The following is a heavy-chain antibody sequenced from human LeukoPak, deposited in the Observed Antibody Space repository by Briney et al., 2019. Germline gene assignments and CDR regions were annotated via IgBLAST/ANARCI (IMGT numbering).Heavy chain of an antibody. D-gene: IGHD3-3*01. Sequence: SETLSLTCTVSGGSISSFYLSWIRQPPGKGLEWIGYIYTSGTTKYNPSLKSRLTMSVDTSNSQFLLELSSVTAADTVVYYCARHGDFWGGRSWFDPWGQGTLVTVSS. J-gene: IGHJ5*02. CDR1: GGSISSFY. CDR3: ARHGDFWGGRSWFDP. CDR2: IYTSGTT. V-gene: IGHV4-4*09.